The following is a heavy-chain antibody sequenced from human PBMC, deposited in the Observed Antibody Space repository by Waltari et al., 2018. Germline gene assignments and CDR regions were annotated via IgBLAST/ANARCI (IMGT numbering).Heavy chain of an antibody. CDR1: GFTFTNHW. CDR2: IKQDGSEK. D-gene: IGHD2-21*02. CDR3: ARGVTTVEY. J-gene: IGHJ4*02. Sequence: EVQLVESGGGLVQPGGSVRLSCSGSGFTFTNHWMSWVRQAPGKGPEWVASIKQDGSEKYYVDSMKGRFTISRDNAKNSLSLQMDSLRAEDTAVYFCARGVTTVEYWGQGTLVTVSS. V-gene: IGHV3-7*04.